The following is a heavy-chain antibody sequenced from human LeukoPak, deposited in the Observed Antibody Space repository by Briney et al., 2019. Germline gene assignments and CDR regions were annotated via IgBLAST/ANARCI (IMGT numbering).Heavy chain of an antibody. D-gene: IGHD3-10*01. CDR1: GGSISSGDYY. CDR3: ARELNYYGSGSYDY. Sequence: SETLSLTCTVSGGSISSGDYYWSWIRQPPGKGLEWIGYIYYSGSTYYNPSLKSRVTISVDTSKNQFSLKLSSVTAADTAVYYCARELNYYGSGSYDYWGQGTLVTVSS. CDR2: IYYSGST. J-gene: IGHJ4*02. V-gene: IGHV4-30-4*01.